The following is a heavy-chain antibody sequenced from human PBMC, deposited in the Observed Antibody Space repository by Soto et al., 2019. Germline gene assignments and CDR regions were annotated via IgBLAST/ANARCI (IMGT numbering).Heavy chain of an antibody. CDR3: ARAWGPYYEFWSGYYTGNCDY. CDR1: GFTFSSYG. Sequence: SLRLSCAASGFTFSSYGMHWVRQAPGKGLEWVAVIWYDGSNKYYADSVKGRFTISRDNSKNTLYLQMNSLRAEDTAVYYCARAWGPYYEFWSGYYTGNCDYWGQGTLVTVSS. V-gene: IGHV3-33*01. CDR2: IWYDGSNK. J-gene: IGHJ4*02. D-gene: IGHD3-3*01.